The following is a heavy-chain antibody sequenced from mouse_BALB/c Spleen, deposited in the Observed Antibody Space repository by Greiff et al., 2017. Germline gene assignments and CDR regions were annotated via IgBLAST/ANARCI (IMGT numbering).Heavy chain of an antibody. D-gene: IGHD1-1*01. CDR2: ISSGGST. V-gene: IGHV5-6-5*01. CDR3: ARGDYGSRYWYFDV. CDR1: GFTFSSYA. J-gene: IGHJ1*01. Sequence: EVKLVESGGGLVKPGGSLKLSCAASGFTFSSYAMSWVRQTPEKRLEWVASISSGGSTYYPDSVKGRFTISRDNARNILYLQMSSLRSEDTAMYYCARGDYGSRYWYFDVWGAGTTVTVSS.